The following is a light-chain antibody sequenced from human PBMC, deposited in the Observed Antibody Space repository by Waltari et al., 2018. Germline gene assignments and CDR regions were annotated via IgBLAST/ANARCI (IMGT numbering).Light chain of an antibody. J-gene: IGKJ1*01. CDR1: QSLLHRNGKTF. CDR3: MQGTQLPWT. V-gene: IGKV2-29*02. CDR2: EVS. Sequence: EIIMSQTPLSLAVTPAQPATISCKSSQSLLHRNGKTFLFWYLQKSGQSPQLLISEVSRRFSGVPDRFSGSGSGTDFALRISRVEADDVGVYYCMQGTQLPWTFGQGTKVEIK.